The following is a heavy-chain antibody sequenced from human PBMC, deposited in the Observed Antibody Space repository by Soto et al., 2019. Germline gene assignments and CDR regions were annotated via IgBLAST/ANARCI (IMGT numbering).Heavy chain of an antibody. CDR2: IYYSGST. CDR3: ASRVAP. Sequence: SETLLLTCTVSNDSITRGCYYCNLIRQHPGKGLEWIGYIYYSGSTYYNPSLKRRITISVDTSKNQFSLKLSSVTVADKTVYYCASRVAPCAQGTLLTASS. CDR1: NDSITRGCYY. V-gene: IGHV4-31*03. J-gene: IGHJ5*02.